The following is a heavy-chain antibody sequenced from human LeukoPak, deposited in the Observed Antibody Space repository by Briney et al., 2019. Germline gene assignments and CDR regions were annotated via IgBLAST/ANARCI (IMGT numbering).Heavy chain of an antibody. CDR2: IIPIFGTA. V-gene: IGHV1-69*06. CDR1: GGTFSSYA. Sequence: SVKVSCKASGGTFSSYAISWVRQAPGQGLEWMGGIIPIFGTANYAQKFQGRVTITADKSTSTAYMELSSLRSEDTAVYYCARDCSGGRCYYFDYWGQGTLVTVSS. D-gene: IGHD2-15*01. CDR3: ARDCSGGRCYYFDY. J-gene: IGHJ4*02.